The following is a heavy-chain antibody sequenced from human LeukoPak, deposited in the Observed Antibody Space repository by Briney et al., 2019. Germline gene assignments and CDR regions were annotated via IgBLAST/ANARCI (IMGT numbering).Heavy chain of an antibody. CDR3: ARAQVGTPTDC. CDR2: FTSDGNSM. Sequence: GGSLRLSCAASGFTFSSYAMSWVRQAPGKGLEWVARFTSDGNSMTYADFVKGRFTVSRDIAKNTLYLQMNSLRAEDTAVYYCARAQVGTPTDCWGQGTLVTVSS. V-gene: IGHV3-74*01. J-gene: IGHJ4*02. D-gene: IGHD1-26*01. CDR1: GFTFSSYA.